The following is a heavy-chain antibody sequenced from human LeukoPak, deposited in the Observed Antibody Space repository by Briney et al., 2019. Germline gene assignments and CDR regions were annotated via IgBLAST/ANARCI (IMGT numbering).Heavy chain of an antibody. V-gene: IGHV1-2*02. CDR2: INPNSGGT. D-gene: IGHD1-26*01. CDR1: GYTFTGYY. Sequence: ASVKVSCKASGYTFTGYYMHWVRQAPGQGLEWMGWINPNSGGTNYAQKFQGRVTMTRDTSISTAYMELSRLRSDDTAVYYCARGWDYEVGANGDFDYWGQGTLVTVSS. CDR3: ARGWDYEVGANGDFDY. J-gene: IGHJ4*02.